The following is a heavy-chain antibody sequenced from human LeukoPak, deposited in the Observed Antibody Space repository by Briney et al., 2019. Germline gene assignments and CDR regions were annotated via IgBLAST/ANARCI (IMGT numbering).Heavy chain of an antibody. Sequence: PSETLSLTCTVSCGSIRSSYWSWIRQPPGKGLEWIGHIYYSGTTSGSTNYNPSLKSRVTISVDTSKNQFSLQVRSVTAADTAVYYCARGSGRYYYYGVDVWGQGTTVTVSS. J-gene: IGHJ6*02. CDR1: CGSIRSSY. V-gene: IGHV4-59*01. CDR3: ARGSGRYYYYGVDV. CDR2: IYYSGTTSGST. D-gene: IGHD7-27*01.